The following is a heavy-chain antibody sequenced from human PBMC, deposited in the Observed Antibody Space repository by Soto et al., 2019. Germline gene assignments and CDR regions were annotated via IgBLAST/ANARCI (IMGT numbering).Heavy chain of an antibody. D-gene: IGHD3-16*02. CDR1: GFIFSNYA. J-gene: IGHJ5*02. Sequence: WGSLRLSCAVSGFIFSNYAMTWVLQPPGKGLEWVSSISGGDGDNTYYADSVKGRFTVYRDNSKNTLYLQMNSLRAVDGALYYCAKEFEGFRYRWGQGSLLTVSS. CDR2: ISGGDGDNT. CDR3: AKEFEGFRYR. V-gene: IGHV3-23*01.